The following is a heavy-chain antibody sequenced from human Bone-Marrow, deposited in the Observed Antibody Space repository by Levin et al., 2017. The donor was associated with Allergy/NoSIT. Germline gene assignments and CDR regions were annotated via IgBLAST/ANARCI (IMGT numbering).Heavy chain of an antibody. Sequence: PWASVKVSCKASGYSFTSYAINWVRQAPGQGLQYMGWINPNTGIPAYAHDFVGRFVFSVDTSVSTAYLQIKSLQADDTAVYFCAKTEEAALVGGYYYVPVWGRGTTFTVSS. D-gene: IGHD6-6*01. CDR2: INPNTGIP. V-gene: IGHV7-4-1*02. J-gene: IGHJ6*03. CDR1: GYSFTSYA. CDR3: AKTEEAALVGGYYYVPV.